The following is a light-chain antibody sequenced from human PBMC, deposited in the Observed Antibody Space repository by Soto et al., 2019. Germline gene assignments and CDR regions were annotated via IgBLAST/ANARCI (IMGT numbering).Light chain of an antibody. CDR2: EAS. J-gene: IGKJ5*01. V-gene: IGKV1-9*01. CDR3: QQLNTLPFT. Sequence: DIQLTQSPSLLSASVGDRVTITCRASHDISTYLAWYQQKPGKAPQLMIYEASTLQSGVPSRFSGSGSGTEFTLTISGLLPEDFATYHCQQLNTLPFTFGQGTRLEIK. CDR1: HDISTY.